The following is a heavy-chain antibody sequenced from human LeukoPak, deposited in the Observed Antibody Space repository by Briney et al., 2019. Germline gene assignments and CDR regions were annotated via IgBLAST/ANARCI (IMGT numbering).Heavy chain of an antibody. J-gene: IGHJ4*02. CDR1: VYTLTGYY. D-gene: IGHD6-19*01. Sequence: ASVKVSCKASVYTLTGYYMHWVRQAPGQGLEWMGWINPNTGGTNYAQKFQGRVTMTRDTTISTAYMELSRLTSDDTAVYYCASYPRYSSSPPFDYWGQGTLVTVSS. V-gene: IGHV1-2*02. CDR2: INPNTGGT. CDR3: ASYPRYSSSPPFDY.